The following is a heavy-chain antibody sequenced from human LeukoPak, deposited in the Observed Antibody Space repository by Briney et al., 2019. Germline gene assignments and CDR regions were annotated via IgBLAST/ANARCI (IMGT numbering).Heavy chain of an antibody. CDR1: GGSFSGYY. J-gene: IGHJ3*02. Sequence: SETLSLTCAVYGGSFSGYYWSWIRQPPGKGLEWIGEINHSGSTNYNPSLESRVTISVDTSKNQFSLKLSSVTAADTAVYYCARLSAGIWGQGTMVTVSS. D-gene: IGHD3-10*01. CDR3: ARLSAGI. CDR2: INHSGST. V-gene: IGHV4-34*01.